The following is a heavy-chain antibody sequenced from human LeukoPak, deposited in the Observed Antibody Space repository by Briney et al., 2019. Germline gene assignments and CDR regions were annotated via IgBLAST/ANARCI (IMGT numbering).Heavy chain of an antibody. CDR1: GGSISSYY. V-gene: IGHV4-59*01. D-gene: IGHD6-13*01. CDR2: IYYSGST. J-gene: IGHJ5*02. CDR3: ARGSSSYNWFDP. Sequence: SSETLSLTCTVSGGSISSYYWSWIRQPPGKGLEWIGYIYYSGSTNYNPSLKSRVTISVDTSKNQFSLKLSSVTAADTAVHYCARGSSSYNWFDPWGQGTLVTVSS.